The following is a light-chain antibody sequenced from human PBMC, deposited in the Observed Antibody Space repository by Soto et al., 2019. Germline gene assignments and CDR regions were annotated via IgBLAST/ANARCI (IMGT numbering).Light chain of an antibody. J-gene: IGKJ5*01. CDR2: DAS. CDR3: QNYNGLPLT. CDR1: QDILNY. V-gene: IGKV1-33*01. Sequence: DIRVTQSPSSLSASVGDRVTITCHASQDILNYLNWYQQKPGKAPKLLIYDASTLNTGVPSRFSGTGYGTDFSFTISSLQTEDVATYYCQNYNGLPLTFGQGTRLEIK.